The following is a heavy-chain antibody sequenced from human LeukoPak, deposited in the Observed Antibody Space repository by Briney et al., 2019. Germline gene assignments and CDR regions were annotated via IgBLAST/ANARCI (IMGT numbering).Heavy chain of an antibody. D-gene: IGHD1-26*01. CDR1: GFTFSSYA. J-gene: IGHJ4*02. CDR2: ISYDGSNK. V-gene: IGHV3-30*04. CDR3: AREGGSYYGFDY. Sequence: PGRSLRLSCAASGFTFSSYAMHWVRQAPGKGLEWVAVISYDGSNKYYADSVKGRFTISRDNSKNTLYLQMNSLRAEDTAVYYCAREGGSYYGFDYWGQGTLVTVS.